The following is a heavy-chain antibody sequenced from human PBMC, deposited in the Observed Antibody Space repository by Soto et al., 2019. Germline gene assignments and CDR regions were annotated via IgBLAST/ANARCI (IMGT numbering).Heavy chain of an antibody. CDR3: ASLAFSGSGSYYTVY. J-gene: IGHJ4*02. CDR1: GGSISTNNYY. CDR2: IYYSGNT. V-gene: IGHV4-39*01. D-gene: IGHD3-10*01. Sequence: SETLSLTCTVSGGSISTNNYYWGWIRQPPGKGLEWIGSIYYSGNTYYKPSLKSRVAISVDTSKNQFSRKLVSVTAADTALYYCASLAFSGSGSYYTVYWGQGTMVPVSS.